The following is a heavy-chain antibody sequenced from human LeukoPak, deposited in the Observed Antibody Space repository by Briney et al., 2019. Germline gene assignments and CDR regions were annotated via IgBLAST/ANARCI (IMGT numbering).Heavy chain of an antibody. V-gene: IGHV4-59*01. CDR1: GGSISSYY. Sequence: PSETLSLTCTVSGGSISSYYWNWIRQPPGKGLEWIGYIYYSGTTNYNPSLKSRVTISIDTSKSQFSLKLGSVTAGDTAVYYCARGSYIDYWGQGTLVTVSS. CDR3: ARGSYIDY. CDR2: IYYSGTT. J-gene: IGHJ4*02.